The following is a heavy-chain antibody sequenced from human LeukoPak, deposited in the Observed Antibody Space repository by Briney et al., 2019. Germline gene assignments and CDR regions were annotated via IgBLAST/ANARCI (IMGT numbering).Heavy chain of an antibody. CDR2: ISSSGSTI. V-gene: IGHV3-48*04. CDR1: GFTVSSNY. D-gene: IGHD1-26*01. Sequence: PGGSLRLSCAASGFTVSSNYMNWVRQAPGKGLEWVSYISSSGSTIYYADSVKGRFTISRDNAKNSLYLQMNSLRAEDTAVYYCTRVVLVGSTYSYFDYWGQGTLVTVSS. J-gene: IGHJ4*02. CDR3: TRVVLVGSTYSYFDY.